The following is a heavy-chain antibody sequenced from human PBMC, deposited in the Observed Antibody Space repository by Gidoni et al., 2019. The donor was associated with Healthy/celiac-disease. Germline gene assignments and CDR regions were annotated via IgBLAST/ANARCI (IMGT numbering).Heavy chain of an antibody. CDR3: ARRGTVAPFQH. V-gene: IGHV5-51*01. CDR1: GYSFTSYW. D-gene: IGHD3-16*01. CDR2: IYPGDSDT. Sequence: EVQPVQSGAEVKKPGASLQISCKGSGYSFTSYWIGWVRQRPGKGLEWMVIIYPGDSDTRYSPSFQGQVTIAADKSISTAYLQWSSLKAADTAMYYCARRGTVAPFQHWGQGTLVTVSS. J-gene: IGHJ1*01.